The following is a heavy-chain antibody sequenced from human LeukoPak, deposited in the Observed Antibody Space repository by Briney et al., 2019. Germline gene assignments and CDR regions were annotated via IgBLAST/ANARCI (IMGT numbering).Heavy chain of an antibody. J-gene: IGHJ4*02. CDR1: GDSVSSNSAA. D-gene: IGHD4/OR15-4a*01. CDR2: TYYRSKWYN. V-gene: IGHV6-1*01. Sequence: SQTLSLTCAISGDSVSSNSAAWNWIRQSPSRGLEWLGRTYYRSKWYNDYTVSVNSRISINPDTSKNQFSLQLKSLTPEDTAVYYCARFDYGAPDYWGQGTLVTVSS. CDR3: ARFDYGAPDY.